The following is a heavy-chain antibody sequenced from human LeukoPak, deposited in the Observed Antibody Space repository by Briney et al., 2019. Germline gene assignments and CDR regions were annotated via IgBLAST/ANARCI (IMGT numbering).Heavy chain of an antibody. J-gene: IGHJ4*02. CDR1: GFIFSNYW. Sequence: GGSLRLSCAASGFIFSNYWMHWVRQAPGKGLVWVSRITSDGSSTNYADSVKGRFTISRDSAKNTLYLQMNSLRAEDTAVYYCVSFYETYWGRGTLVTVSS. CDR3: VSFYETY. D-gene: IGHD2/OR15-2a*01. V-gene: IGHV3-74*01. CDR2: ITSDGSST.